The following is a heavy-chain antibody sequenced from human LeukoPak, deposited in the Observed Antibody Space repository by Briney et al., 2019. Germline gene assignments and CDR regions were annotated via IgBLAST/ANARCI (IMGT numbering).Heavy chain of an antibody. CDR3: AEHRMWLVGLKS. Sequence: SETLSLTCIVSGVSISSDNYWGWIRQSPGKGLELIGSVHFSGATHYNPSLKSRVAITLDTSKNQFSLKLNSVTAADTAIYYCAEHRMWLVGLKSWGQGTLVTVSS. CDR1: GVSISSDNY. V-gene: IGHV4-39*01. D-gene: IGHD6-19*01. CDR2: VHFSGAT. J-gene: IGHJ1*01.